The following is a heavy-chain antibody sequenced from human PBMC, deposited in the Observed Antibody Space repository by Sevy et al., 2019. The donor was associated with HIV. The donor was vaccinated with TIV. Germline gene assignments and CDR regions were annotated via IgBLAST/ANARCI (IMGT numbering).Heavy chain of an antibody. Sequence: SETLSLTCTVSGGSISSYYWSWIRQPPGKGLEWIGYIYYSGSTNYNPSLKSRVTISLDTSKNQFSLKLSSVTAADTAVYYCARNLPDYYDSSGYSESLTVFDYWGQGTLVTVSS. CDR3: ARNLPDYYDSSGYSESLTVFDY. CDR2: IYYSGST. CDR1: GGSISSYY. D-gene: IGHD3-22*01. V-gene: IGHV4-59*13. J-gene: IGHJ4*02.